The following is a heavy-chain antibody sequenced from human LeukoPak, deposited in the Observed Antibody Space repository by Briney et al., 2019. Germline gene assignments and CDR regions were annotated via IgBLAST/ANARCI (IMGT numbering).Heavy chain of an antibody. D-gene: IGHD4-11*01. V-gene: IGHV3-66*01. J-gene: IGHJ4*02. Sequence: GGSLRLSCAASEFTVSSNYMSWVRQAPGKGLEWVAIIYAGGSTHYADSVKGRFTISRDNSRNTLYLQMNILRAEDTAVYYCARAPTITTIFDCWGQGTLVTVSS. CDR2: IYAGGST. CDR3: ARAPTITTIFDC. CDR1: EFTVSSNY.